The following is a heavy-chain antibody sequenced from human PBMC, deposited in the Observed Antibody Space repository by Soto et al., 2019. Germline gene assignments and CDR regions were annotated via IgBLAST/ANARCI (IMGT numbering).Heavy chain of an antibody. V-gene: IGHV3-74*01. CDR2: IANAGTDS. CDR3: ARGWFGPDV. CDR1: GFTLSGRS. J-gene: IGHJ6*04. D-gene: IGHD3-10*01. Sequence: EVQLVESGGGLVQPGGSLRLSCAASGFTLSGRSMHWVRQAPGKGLVWVSGIANAGTDSXYADSXXGRFTSXXXXXXXXLYLXXXXXRVEDTAVYYCARGWFGPDVWGKGTTVTVSS.